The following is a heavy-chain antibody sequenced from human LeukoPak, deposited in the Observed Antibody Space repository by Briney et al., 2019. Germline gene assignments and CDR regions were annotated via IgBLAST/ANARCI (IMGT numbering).Heavy chain of an antibody. Sequence: PSETLSLTCTVSGGSISYYYWSWIGQSPGKGLEWIGYIYYSGTTNYNPSLKSRVTISVDTSKNQFSLQLRSVTAADTTAYYCAREDPQTTVPEGIDVWGQGTTVTVSS. CDR1: GGSISYYY. CDR3: AREDPQTTVPEGIDV. CDR2: IYYSGTT. D-gene: IGHD4-17*01. J-gene: IGHJ6*02. V-gene: IGHV4-59*01.